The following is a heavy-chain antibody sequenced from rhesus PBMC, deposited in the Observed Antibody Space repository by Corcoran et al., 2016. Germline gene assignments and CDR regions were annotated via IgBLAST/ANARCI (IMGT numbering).Heavy chain of an antibody. CDR2: ISSAINSI. CDR1: GFTFSIYG. Sequence: EVQLVESGGGLVQPGGSVRLSCTASGFTFSIYGMCWVRQAPGKGLEWVSSISSAINSIYYGDSVRGRFTISRDNAKNSLSLQMNSLRAEDTAVYYCTSAPLLVVIATTVNSLDVWGRGVLVTVSS. J-gene: IGHJ5-2*02. CDR3: TSAPLLVVIATTVNSLDV. D-gene: IGHD2-21*01. V-gene: IGHV3S16*01.